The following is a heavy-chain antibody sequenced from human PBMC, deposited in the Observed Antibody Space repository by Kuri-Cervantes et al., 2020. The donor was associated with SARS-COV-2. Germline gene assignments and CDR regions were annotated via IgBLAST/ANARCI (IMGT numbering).Heavy chain of an antibody. V-gene: IGHV3-48*01. CDR1: GFTFSSYS. J-gene: IGHJ4*02. Sequence: GESLKISCAASGFTFSSYSMNWVRQAPGKGLEWVSYISSSSSTIYYADSVKGRFTISRDNAKNSLYLQMNSLRAEDTAVYYCARYCTSISCESAIDFWGQGTLVTVSS. D-gene: IGHD2-2*01. CDR2: ISSSSSTI. CDR3: ARYCTSISCESAIDF.